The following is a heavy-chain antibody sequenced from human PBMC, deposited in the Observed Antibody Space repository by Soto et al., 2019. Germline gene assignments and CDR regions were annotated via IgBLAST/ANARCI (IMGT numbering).Heavy chain of an antibody. Sequence: SETLSLTCTASGGSLSSYYWSWIRQPPGKGLEWIGYIYYSGSTNYNPSLKSRVTISVDTSKNQFSLKLSSVTAADTAVYYCAGGGVVSFDYPFDYWGQGTLVTVSS. J-gene: IGHJ4*02. V-gene: IGHV4-59*08. CDR1: GGSLSSYY. CDR3: AGGGVVSFDYPFDY. D-gene: IGHD3-3*01. CDR2: IYYSGST.